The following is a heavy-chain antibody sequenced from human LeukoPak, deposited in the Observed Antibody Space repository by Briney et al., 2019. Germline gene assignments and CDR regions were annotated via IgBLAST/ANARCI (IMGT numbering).Heavy chain of an antibody. CDR2: INAGNGNT. CDR1: GYTFTSYA. CDR3: ARDFWSGYYYYYYYGMDV. Sequence: ASVKVSCKASGYTFTSYAMHWVRQAPGQRLEWMGWINAGNGNTKYSQKFQGRVTMTTDTSTSTAYMELRSLRSDDTAVYYCARDFWSGYYYYYYYGMDVWGQGTTVTVSS. J-gene: IGHJ6*02. V-gene: IGHV1-3*01. D-gene: IGHD3-3*01.